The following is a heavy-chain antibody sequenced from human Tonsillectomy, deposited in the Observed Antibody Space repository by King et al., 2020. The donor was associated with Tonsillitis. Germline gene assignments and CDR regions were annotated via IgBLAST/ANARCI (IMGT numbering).Heavy chain of an antibody. CDR3: ARLLFCSNGICPPDYFYYYMDV. CDR2: INHSGST. CDR1: GGSFSGYY. V-gene: IGHV4-34*01. D-gene: IGHD2-8*01. Sequence: VQLQQWGAGLLKPSETLSLTCAVYGGSFSGYYWSWIRQPPGKGLEWIGEINHSGSTHYNPSLKSRVTISVDTSKNQYSLKLSSVTAADTAVYYCARLLFCSNGICPPDYFYYYMDVWGKGTTVTVSS. J-gene: IGHJ6*03.